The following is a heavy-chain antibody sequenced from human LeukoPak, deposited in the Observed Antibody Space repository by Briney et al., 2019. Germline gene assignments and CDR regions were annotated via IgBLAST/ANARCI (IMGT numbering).Heavy chain of an antibody. D-gene: IGHD2-8*01. CDR3: ARGPNHYYYMDF. CDR2: INPDSGGT. CDR1: GYTFSDYY. Sequence: GASVKVSCKASGYTFSDYYMHWVRQAPGQGLEWMGWINPDSGGTKYAQKFQDRVTMTSDKSINTVYMELSGLTSDDTALYYCARGPNHYYYMDFWGKGTTVSVSS. V-gene: IGHV1-2*02. J-gene: IGHJ6*03.